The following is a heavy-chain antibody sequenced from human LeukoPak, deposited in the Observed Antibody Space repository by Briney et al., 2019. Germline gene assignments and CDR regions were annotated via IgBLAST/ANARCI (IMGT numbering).Heavy chain of an antibody. Sequence: PSETLSLTCSVSGGSITSHFWSWIRQPPGKGLEWIGYIHYSGSTNYNPSLKSRVTISPETSKNQLFLELNSVTAADTAVYYCARLVWLGESPGSWFDSWGQGTLVTVSS. CDR3: ARLVWLGESPGSWFDS. V-gene: IGHV4-59*11. D-gene: IGHD3-10*01. CDR1: GGSITSHF. J-gene: IGHJ5*01. CDR2: IHYSGST.